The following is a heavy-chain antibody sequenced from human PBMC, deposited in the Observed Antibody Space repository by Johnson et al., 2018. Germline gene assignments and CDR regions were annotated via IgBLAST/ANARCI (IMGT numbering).Heavy chain of an antibody. CDR1: GFTFSSYG. V-gene: IGHV3-30*18. CDR3: AKDRPDRYSSGGKCFQH. J-gene: IGHJ1*01. D-gene: IGHD6-19*01. CDR2: ISYDGSNK. Sequence: QVQLQESGGGVVQPGRSLRLSCAASGFTFSSYGMHWVRQAPGKGLEWVAVISYDGSNKYYADSVKGRFTISRDNSKNTLYLQMNSLRAEDTAVYYCAKDRPDRYSSGGKCFQHWGQGTLVTVSS.